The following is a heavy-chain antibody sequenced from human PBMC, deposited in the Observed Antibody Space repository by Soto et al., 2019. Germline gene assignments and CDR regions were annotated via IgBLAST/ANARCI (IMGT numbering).Heavy chain of an antibody. D-gene: IGHD6-19*01. CDR2: ISYDGSNK. V-gene: IGHV3-30*18. CDR3: AKDTRGEDVLAVAGDAFDI. CDR1: GVTFSSYG. J-gene: IGHJ3*02. Sequence: PGGSLRLSCAASGVTFSSYGMHWVRQAPGKGLEWVAVISYDGSNKYYADSVKGRFTISRDNSKNTLYLQMNSLRAEDTAVYYCAKDTRGEDVLAVAGDAFDIWGQGTMVTVSS.